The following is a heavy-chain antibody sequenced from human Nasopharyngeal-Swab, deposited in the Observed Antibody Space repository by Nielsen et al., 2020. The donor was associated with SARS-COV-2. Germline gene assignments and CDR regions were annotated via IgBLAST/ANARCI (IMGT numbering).Heavy chain of an antibody. Sequence: SVKVSCKASGFTFTTSAVQWVRQARGQSLEWIGWIVVGSGNTNYAQKFQERVTITRDMSTSTAYMELSSLRSEDTAVYYCAAGSAYYDSSDNTFDYWGQGTLVTVSS. D-gene: IGHD3-22*01. CDR1: GFTFTTSA. V-gene: IGHV1-58*01. CDR3: AAGSAYYDSSDNTFDY. J-gene: IGHJ4*02. CDR2: IVVGSGNT.